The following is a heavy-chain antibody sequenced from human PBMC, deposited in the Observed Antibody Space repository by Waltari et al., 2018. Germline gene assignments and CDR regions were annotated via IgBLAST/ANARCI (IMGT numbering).Heavy chain of an antibody. CDR3: ARVVPRAANDY. J-gene: IGHJ4*02. CDR1: GYSIKNNYY. CDR2: IYHTGDP. V-gene: IGHV4-38-2*02. D-gene: IGHD3-10*01. Sequence: QVQLQESGPGLVKPSGTLSLTCTVSGYSIKNNYYWGWIRQPPGEGLGWIGTIYHTGDPYYNPSLKRRVIISVDTSKNQFSLRLSSVTAADTAVYYCARVVPRAANDYWGQGTLVTVSS.